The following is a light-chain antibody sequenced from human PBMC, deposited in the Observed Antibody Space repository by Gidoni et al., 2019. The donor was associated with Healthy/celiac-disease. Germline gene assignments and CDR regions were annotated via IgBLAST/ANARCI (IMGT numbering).Light chain of an antibody. CDR2: QDS. Sequence: SYELTQPPSVSVSPGQPASITCSGDKLGDKYACWYQQKPGQSPVLVIYQDSKRPSGIPERFSGSNSGNTATLTISGTQAMDEADYYCQAWDSSIWVFGGGTKLTVL. CDR3: QAWDSSIWV. J-gene: IGLJ3*02. CDR1: KLGDKY. V-gene: IGLV3-1*01.